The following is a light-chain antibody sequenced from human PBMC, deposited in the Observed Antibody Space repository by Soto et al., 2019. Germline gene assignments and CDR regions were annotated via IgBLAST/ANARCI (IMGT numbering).Light chain of an antibody. Sequence: DIHLTQSPSTLSASVGDRVTVTCRASQSISNWLAWYQLKPGKAPRLLIYKAYTLETGVPSRFGGSGSGTEFTLTISNLQPDDFATYYCQQFHTYPTFGGGTKVEIK. CDR1: QSISNW. V-gene: IGKV1-5*03. CDR2: KAY. J-gene: IGKJ4*01. CDR3: QQFHTYPT.